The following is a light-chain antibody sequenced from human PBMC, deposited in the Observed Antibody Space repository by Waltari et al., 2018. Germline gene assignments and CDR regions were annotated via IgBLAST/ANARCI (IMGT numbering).Light chain of an antibody. Sequence: EIVMTQSPATLSVSPGERATLSCRASQSVNSNLAWYQQKPCQAPRLLIYGAATRAAGIPARFSGSGSGTEFTLTISSLQSEDFAVYYCQQYNKWPPYTFGQGTKLEIK. CDR2: GAA. CDR1: QSVNSN. V-gene: IGKV3-15*01. J-gene: IGKJ2*01. CDR3: QQYNKWPPYT.